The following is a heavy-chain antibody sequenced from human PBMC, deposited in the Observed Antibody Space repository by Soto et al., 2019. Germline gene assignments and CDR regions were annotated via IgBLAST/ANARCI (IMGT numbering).Heavy chain of an antibody. CDR3: ARRHLAVAVSPWFDP. V-gene: IGHV2-26*01. Sequence: QVTLKESGPVLVKPTETLTLRCTVSGLSITDSEMGVSWIRQPPGQPLEWLAHIDSSGEKSYRTFLKSRLVTSKDTSKSQIVLTMTNMDPADTATYYCARRHLAVAVSPWFDPWGQGIPVTVSS. J-gene: IGHJ5*02. CDR2: IDSSGEK. D-gene: IGHD6-19*01. CDR1: GLSITDSEMG.